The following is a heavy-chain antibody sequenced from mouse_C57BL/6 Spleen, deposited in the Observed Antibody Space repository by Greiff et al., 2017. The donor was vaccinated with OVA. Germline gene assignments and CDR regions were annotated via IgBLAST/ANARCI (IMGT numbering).Heavy chain of an antibody. CDR2: IWRGGST. V-gene: IGHV2-5*01. CDR1: GFSLTSYG. D-gene: IGHD1-1*01. J-gene: IGHJ4*01. Sequence: QLVESGPGLVQPSQSLSITCTVSGFSLTSYGVHWVRQSPGKGLEWLGVIWRGGSTDYNAAFMSRLSITKDNSKSQVFFKMNSLQADDTAIYYCAKNYYGSSYAMDYWGQGTSVTVSS. CDR3: AKNYYGSSYAMDY.